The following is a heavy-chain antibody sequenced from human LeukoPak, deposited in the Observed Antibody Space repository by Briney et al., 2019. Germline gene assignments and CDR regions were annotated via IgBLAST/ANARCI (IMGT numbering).Heavy chain of an antibody. CDR2: FDPEDGET. D-gene: IGHD4-17*01. J-gene: IGHJ4*02. V-gene: IGHV1-24*01. Sequence: ASVKVSCKVSGYTLTELSMHWVRQAPGKGLEWMGGFDPEDGETIYAQKFQGRVTMTEDTSTDTAYMELSRLRSDDTAVYYCARILLTTVTTVNVDYWGQGTLVTVSS. CDR3: ARILLTTVTTVNVDY. CDR1: GYTLTELS.